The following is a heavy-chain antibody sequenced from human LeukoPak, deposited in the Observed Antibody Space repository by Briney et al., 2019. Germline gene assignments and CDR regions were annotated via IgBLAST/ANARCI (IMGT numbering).Heavy chain of an antibody. J-gene: IGHJ3*02. CDR2: IIGSSTYT. CDR3: ARIAYSYDAFDI. D-gene: IGHD1-26*01. CDR1: GFTFSDYY. V-gene: IGHV3-11*03. Sequence: GGSLRLSCAASGFTFSDYYMIWIRQAPGKGLEWVSYIIGSSTYTNYADSVKGRFTISRDNAKSSLYLQMNSLRAEDTAVYYCARIAYSYDAFDIWGQGTMVTVSS.